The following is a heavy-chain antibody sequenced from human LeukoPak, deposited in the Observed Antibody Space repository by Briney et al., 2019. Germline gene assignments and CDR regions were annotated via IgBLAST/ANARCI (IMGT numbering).Heavy chain of an antibody. J-gene: IGHJ6*03. V-gene: IGHV3-23*01. CDR2: ISGSGLTT. CDR1: GFTFSSYG. D-gene: IGHD2-15*01. CDR3: ARVLRYCSGGNCYSGGLGYMDV. Sequence: GGSLRLSCAASGFTFSSYGMSWVRQAPGKGLEWVSAISGSGLTTYYADSVKGRFTISRDNSKNTLYLQMNSLRAEDTAVYYCARVLRYCSGGNCYSGGLGYMDVWGKGTTVTISS.